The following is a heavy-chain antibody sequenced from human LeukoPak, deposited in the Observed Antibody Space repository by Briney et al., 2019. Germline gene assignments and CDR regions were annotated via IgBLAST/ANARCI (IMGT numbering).Heavy chain of an antibody. D-gene: IGHD4-17*01. CDR2: IIPIFGTA. V-gene: IGHV1-69*13. CDR1: GGTFSSYA. Sequence: SVKVSCKASGGTFSSYAISWARQAPGQGLEWMGGIIPIFGTANYAQKFQGRVTITADESTSTAYMELSSLRSEDTAVYYCARGYGDFYPNFDYWGQGTLVTVSS. J-gene: IGHJ4*02. CDR3: ARGYGDFYPNFDY.